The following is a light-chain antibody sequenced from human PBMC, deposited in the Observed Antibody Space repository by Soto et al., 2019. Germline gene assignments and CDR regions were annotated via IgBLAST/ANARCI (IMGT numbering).Light chain of an antibody. CDR1: SSDVGSSNG. V-gene: IGLV2-18*02. CDR3: SSYTTSSTYV. CDR2: DVS. J-gene: IGLJ1*01. Sequence: QSALTQPPSVSGSPGQSVAISCTGTSSDVGSSNGVSWYQQPPGTAPKLMIYDVSNRPSGVPDRFSGSESGNTASLTISGLQAEDEADYYCSSYTTSSTYVFGTGTKVTVL.